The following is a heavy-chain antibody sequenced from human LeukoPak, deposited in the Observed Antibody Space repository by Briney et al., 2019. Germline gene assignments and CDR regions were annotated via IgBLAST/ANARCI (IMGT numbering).Heavy chain of an antibody. D-gene: IGHD4-4*01. V-gene: IGHV4-59*08. CDR2: IYYSGST. Sequence: PSETLSLTCTVSGGSISSYYWSLIRQPPGKGLEWIGYIYYSGSTNYNPSLKSRVTISVDTSKNQFSLKLSSVTAADTAVYYCARGWGTVTSFDYWGQGTLVTVSS. J-gene: IGHJ4*02. CDR3: ARGWGTVTSFDY. CDR1: GGSISSYY.